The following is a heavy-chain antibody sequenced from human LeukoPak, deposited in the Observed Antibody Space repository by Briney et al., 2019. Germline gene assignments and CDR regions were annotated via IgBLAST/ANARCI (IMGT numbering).Heavy chain of an antibody. J-gene: IGHJ6*02. Sequence: SETLSLTYTVSGGSISSYYWSWIRQPPGKGLEWIGYIYYSGSTNYNPSLKSRVTISVDTSKNQFSLKLSSVTAADTAVYYCARVSAAYPRITRSTPYYYYYGMDVWGQGTTVTVSS. D-gene: IGHD6-25*01. CDR2: IYYSGST. V-gene: IGHV4-59*01. CDR3: ARVSAAYPRITRSTPYYYYYGMDV. CDR1: GGSISSYY.